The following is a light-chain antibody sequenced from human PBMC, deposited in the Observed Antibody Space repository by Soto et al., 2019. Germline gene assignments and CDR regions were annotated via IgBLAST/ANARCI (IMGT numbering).Light chain of an antibody. CDR1: QSVSSN. CDR3: QQYNNWPPIT. J-gene: IGKJ5*01. CDR2: GAS. V-gene: IGKV3-15*01. Sequence: IGLTHSPAILSVSPGERATLSCRASQSVSSNLAWYQQKPGQAPRLLIYGASTRATGIPARFSGSGSGTEFTLTISSLQSEDFAVYYCQQYNNWPPITVGQGRRLEIK.